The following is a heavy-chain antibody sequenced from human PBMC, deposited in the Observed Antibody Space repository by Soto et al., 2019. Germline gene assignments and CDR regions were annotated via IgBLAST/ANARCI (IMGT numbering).Heavy chain of an antibody. J-gene: IGHJ6*02. CDR2: INHSGST. V-gene: IGHV4-34*01. CDR3: ARHGSIRDGYNYYYYYGMDV. D-gene: IGHD5-12*01. Sequence: ETLSLTCAVYGGSFSGYYWSWIRQPPGKGLEWIGEINHSGSTNYNPSLKSRVTISVDTSKNQFSLKLSSVTAADTAVYYCARHGSIRDGYNYYYYYGMDVWGQGTTVTVSS. CDR1: GGSFSGYY.